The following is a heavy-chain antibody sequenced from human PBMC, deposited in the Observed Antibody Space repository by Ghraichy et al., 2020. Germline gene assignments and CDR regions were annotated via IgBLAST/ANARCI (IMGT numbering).Heavy chain of an antibody. Sequence: ETLSLTCTISGGSISSYYWSWIRQPPGKGLEWIGYIYYSGSTNYNPSLKSRVTISVDTSKNQFSLKLSSVTAADTAVYYCASTYSSSAKIDSWGQGTLVTVSS. J-gene: IGHJ4*02. CDR3: ASTYSSSAKIDS. CDR1: GGSISSYY. D-gene: IGHD6-6*01. V-gene: IGHV4-59*01. CDR2: IYYSGST.